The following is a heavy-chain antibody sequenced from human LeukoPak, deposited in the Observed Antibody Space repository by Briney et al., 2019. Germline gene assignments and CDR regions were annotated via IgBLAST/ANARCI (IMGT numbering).Heavy chain of an antibody. CDR1: GFTVTNAW. J-gene: IGHJ4*02. Sequence: PGGSLRLSCAASGFTVTNAWMHWVRQAPGKGLEWVGRMKSESGGGATDYAAPVKVRFTISRDDSKNMLYLQMNRLKTEDTAVYYCTTRAPDGLVPRWGQGTLVTVSS. CDR2: MKSESGGGAT. CDR3: TTRAPDGLVPR. V-gene: IGHV3-15*07. D-gene: IGHD3/OR15-3a*01.